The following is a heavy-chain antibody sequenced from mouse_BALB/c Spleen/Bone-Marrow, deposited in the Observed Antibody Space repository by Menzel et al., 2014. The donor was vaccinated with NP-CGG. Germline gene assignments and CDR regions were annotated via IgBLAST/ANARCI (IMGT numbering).Heavy chain of an antibody. D-gene: IGHD3-3*01. CDR1: GFSLTSYG. V-gene: IGHV2-4-1*01. CDR2: IWSGGST. CDR3: ARKRDETGYAMGY. Sequence: QVQLKESGPGLVQPSQSLSIPCTVSGFSLTSYGVHWVRQSPGKGLEWLGVIWSGGSTDYNAAFISRLSISKDNSKSXVFFKKNTLQADDTHIYSSARKRDETGYAMGYWGEGTPLTLSS. J-gene: IGHJ4*01.